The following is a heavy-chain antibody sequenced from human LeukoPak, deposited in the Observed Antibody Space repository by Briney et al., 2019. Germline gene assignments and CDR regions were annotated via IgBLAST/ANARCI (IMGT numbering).Heavy chain of an antibody. CDR2: IYPGDSDT. D-gene: IGHD4-23*01. CDR3: ARQDDYGGDATYFDY. Sequence: GESLKISCKGSGYSFTSYWIGWVRQMPGKGLEWMGIIYPGDSDTRYSPSFQGQVTISADKSISTAYLQWSSLKASDTAMYYCARQDDYGGDATYFDYWGQGTLVTVSS. CDR1: GYSFTSYW. V-gene: IGHV5-51*01. J-gene: IGHJ4*02.